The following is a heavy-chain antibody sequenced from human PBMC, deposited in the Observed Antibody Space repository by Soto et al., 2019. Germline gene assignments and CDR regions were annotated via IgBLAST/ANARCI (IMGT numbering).Heavy chain of an antibody. CDR1: GGLFSSYA. J-gene: IGHJ4*02. CDR2: IIPVFGST. D-gene: IGHD3-22*01. CDR3: ARGGSGYVWFNEF. Sequence: QEQLVQSGAEVKKPGSSVRVSCKDSGGLFSSYAISWVRQAPGQGLEWMGGIIPVFGSTNYAQKFQDRLTITEDENTNTSYMDLSRLKSEDTAIYYCARGGSGYVWFNEFWGQGTLVTVSS. V-gene: IGHV1-69*01.